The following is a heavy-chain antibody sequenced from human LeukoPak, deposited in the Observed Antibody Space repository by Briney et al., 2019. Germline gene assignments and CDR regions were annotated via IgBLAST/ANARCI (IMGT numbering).Heavy chain of an antibody. Sequence: SETLSLTCAVYGGSFSGYYWSWIRQPPGKGLEWIGEINHSGSTNYNPSLKSRVTISVDTSKNQFSLKLSSVTAADTAVYYCARGQFFMATTRAEYFQHWGQGTLGTVSS. CDR3: ARGQFFMATTRAEYFQH. V-gene: IGHV4-34*01. D-gene: IGHD5-12*01. CDR1: GGSFSGYY. CDR2: INHSGST. J-gene: IGHJ1*01.